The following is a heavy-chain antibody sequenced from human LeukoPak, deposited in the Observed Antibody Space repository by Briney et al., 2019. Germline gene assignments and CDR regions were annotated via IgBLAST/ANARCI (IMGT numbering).Heavy chain of an antibody. J-gene: IGHJ6*02. Sequence: SETLSLTCTVSGGSICSSSYYWGWIRQPPGRGVEWIGCICYSGSTHYNPSLKSRVTISLDTSETLVSLKLSSVTAAVTAVSYCPSLRYFDWAHYYYYGMDVWGQGTTVTVSS. V-gene: IGHV4-39*01. CDR2: ICYSGST. D-gene: IGHD3-9*01. CDR3: PSLRYFDWAHYYYYGMDV. CDR1: GGSICSSSYY.